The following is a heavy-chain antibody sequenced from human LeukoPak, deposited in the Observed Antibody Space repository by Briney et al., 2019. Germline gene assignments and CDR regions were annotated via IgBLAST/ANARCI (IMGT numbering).Heavy chain of an antibody. J-gene: IGHJ6*03. Sequence: SQTLSLTCTVSGGSMRSGGYYWSWIRQPAWKGLEWIGRIHFSGNTDYNPSLKSRVTLSVDTSKSQFSLRLSSVTAADTAIYYCAREGGSWPSYDYYMDVWGKGTTVTVSS. CDR1: GGSMRSGGYY. D-gene: IGHD6-13*01. V-gene: IGHV4-61*02. CDR2: IHFSGNT. CDR3: AREGGSWPSYDYYMDV.